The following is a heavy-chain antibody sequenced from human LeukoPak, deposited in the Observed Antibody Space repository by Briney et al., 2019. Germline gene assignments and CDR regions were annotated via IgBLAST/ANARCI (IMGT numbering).Heavy chain of an antibody. CDR3: ARQLAGLAPPGFIDS. CDR2: ISYSGST. CDR1: ADSISSYY. Sequence: PSETLSLTCTVSADSISSYYWSWIRQPPGKGLEWIGYISYSGSTNYIPSLKSRATISLDTSKNQFSLHLTSVTAADTAVYYCARQLAGLAPPGFIDSWGQGTLVTVSS. J-gene: IGHJ4*02. V-gene: IGHV4-59*08. D-gene: IGHD3-3*02.